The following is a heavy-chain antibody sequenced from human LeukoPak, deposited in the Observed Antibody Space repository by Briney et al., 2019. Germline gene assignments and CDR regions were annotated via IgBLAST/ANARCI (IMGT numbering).Heavy chain of an antibody. Sequence: PSETLSLTCTVSGGSISSYYWGWIRQPPGKGLEWIGSIYYSGSTYYNPSLKSRVTISVDTSKNQFSLKLSSVTAADTAVYYCASGAYDSSGYYYSPRYYFDYWGQGTLVTVSS. CDR1: GGSISSYY. V-gene: IGHV4-39*01. CDR3: ASGAYDSSGYYYSPRYYFDY. CDR2: IYYSGST. D-gene: IGHD3-22*01. J-gene: IGHJ4*02.